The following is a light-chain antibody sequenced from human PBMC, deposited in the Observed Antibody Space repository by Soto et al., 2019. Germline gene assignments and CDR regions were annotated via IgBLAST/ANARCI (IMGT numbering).Light chain of an antibody. V-gene: IGKV3-15*01. Sequence: EIVMTQSPATLSVSPGERATLSCRASQSVRNNLAWYQQKPGQAPRLLLYGASTRAAGLPARFSGSGSGTEFTLTISSLQSEDVALFYCQQYNAWPLTFGGGTKVEIK. CDR2: GAS. J-gene: IGKJ4*01. CDR1: QSVRNN. CDR3: QQYNAWPLT.